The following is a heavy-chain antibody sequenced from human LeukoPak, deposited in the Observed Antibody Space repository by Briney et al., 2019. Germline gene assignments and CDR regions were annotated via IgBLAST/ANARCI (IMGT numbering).Heavy chain of an antibody. CDR2: ISSSSSYI. D-gene: IGHD3-16*01. CDR3: VREQGDPTAFDY. V-gene: IGHV3-21*01. CDR1: VFIYRSYL. J-gene: IGHJ4*02. Sequence: GGSVRLPRASWVFIYRSYLMHGVRQARAKGLAGVSSISSSSSYIYYADSLKGRFTISRDNAKNLLYLQMNSLRAEDTAVYYCVREQGDPTAFDYWGQGTLVTVSS.